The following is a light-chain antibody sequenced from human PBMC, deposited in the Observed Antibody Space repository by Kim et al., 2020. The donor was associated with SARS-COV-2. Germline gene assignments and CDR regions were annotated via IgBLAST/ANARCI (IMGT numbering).Light chain of an antibody. CDR1: SIRRYY. Sequence: VALGQAVRITCQGDSIRRYYATWYQQKPGQAPKVVIYGKNKRPSGIPDRFSGSSSGDTASLTITGTQAGDEADYYCNSRGSNDNVLFGGGTQL. J-gene: IGLJ2*01. V-gene: IGLV3-19*01. CDR3: NSRGSNDNVL. CDR2: GKN.